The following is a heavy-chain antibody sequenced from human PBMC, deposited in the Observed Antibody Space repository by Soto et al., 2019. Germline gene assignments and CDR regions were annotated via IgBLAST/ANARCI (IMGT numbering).Heavy chain of an antibody. D-gene: IGHD1-26*01. Sequence: ASVKVSCKASGYSFTSLDINWVRQTAGQGLEWMGWMQPSTGRTGYAQKFQGRVTMTRDTSINTAYMELTTLTSGDTAFYYCARGVSAGVDYWGQGTLVTVSS. CDR3: ARGVSAGVDY. CDR1: GYSFTSLD. CDR2: MQPSTGRT. J-gene: IGHJ4*02. V-gene: IGHV1-8*01.